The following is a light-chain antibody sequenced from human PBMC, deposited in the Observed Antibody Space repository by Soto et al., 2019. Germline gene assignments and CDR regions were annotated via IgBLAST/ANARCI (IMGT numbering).Light chain of an antibody. V-gene: IGLV4-60*02. Sequence: QAVVTQSSSASASLGSSVKLTCTLSSGHSSYSIAWHQHQPGKAPRSLMKLEQSGSYSKGSAVPDRFSGSSSGTDRYLTISNLQFEDEADYYCETWDRTTRVFGGGTKLTVL. CDR1: SGHSSYS. J-gene: IGLJ2*01. CDR2: LEQSGSY. CDR3: ETWDRTTRV.